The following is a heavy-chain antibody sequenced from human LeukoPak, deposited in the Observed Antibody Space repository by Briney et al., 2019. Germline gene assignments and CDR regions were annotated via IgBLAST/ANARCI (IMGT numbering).Heavy chain of an antibody. CDR1: GGSISSGSYY. V-gene: IGHV4-61*02. CDR2: IYTSRST. J-gene: IGHJ4*02. Sequence: PSETLSLTCTVSGGSISSGSYYWSWIWQPAGKALAWIGRIYTSRSTNYNPSLKSRVTISVDTSKNQFSLKLSSVTAADTAVYYCARSQLITMVRGVKGSYYFDYWGQGTLVTVFS. D-gene: IGHD3-10*01. CDR3: ARSQLITMVRGVKGSYYFDY.